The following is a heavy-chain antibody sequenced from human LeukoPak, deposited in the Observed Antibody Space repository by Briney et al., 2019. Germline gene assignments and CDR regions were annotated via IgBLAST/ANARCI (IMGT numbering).Heavy chain of an antibody. CDR3: ARGRYCTDGSCYFDY. Sequence: PSETLSLTCTVSGGSISSGSYYWSWIRQPAGKGLEWIGRIYTSGTTNYNPSLKSRVTMSIDTSKNQFSLKLSSVTAADTAVYYCARGRYCTDGSCYFDYWGQGTLVTVSS. J-gene: IGHJ4*02. D-gene: IGHD2-15*01. V-gene: IGHV4-61*02. CDR2: IYTSGTT. CDR1: GGSISSGSYY.